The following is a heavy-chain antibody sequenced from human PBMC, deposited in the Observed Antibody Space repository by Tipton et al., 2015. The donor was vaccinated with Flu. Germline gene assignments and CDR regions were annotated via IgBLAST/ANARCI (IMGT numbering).Heavy chain of an antibody. J-gene: IGHJ4*02. CDR1: GFTFSNYA. CDR2: IANNGDHT. D-gene: IGHD3-9*01. V-gene: IGHV3-23*01. Sequence: SLRLSCAASGFTFSNYAMRWVRQAPGRRLEWVSAIANNGDHTYYADSVKGRFSISRDNSKNTLFLQVNSLRAEDTAIYFCARSGRRYDWFYFDYWGLGTRGTVSS. CDR3: ARSGRRYDWFYFDY.